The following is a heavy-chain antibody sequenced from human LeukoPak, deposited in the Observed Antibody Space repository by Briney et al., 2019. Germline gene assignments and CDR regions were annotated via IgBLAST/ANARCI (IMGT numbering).Heavy chain of an antibody. Sequence: PSETLSLTCAVYGGSFSGYYWSWIRQPPGKGLEWIGEINHSGSTNYNPSLKSRVTISVDTSKNQFSLKLSSVTAADTAVYYCARVVGSGWYPRTLWFDPWGQGTLVTVSS. V-gene: IGHV4-34*01. CDR3: ARVVGSGWYPRTLWFDP. J-gene: IGHJ5*02. CDR1: GGSFSGYY. D-gene: IGHD6-19*01. CDR2: INHSGST.